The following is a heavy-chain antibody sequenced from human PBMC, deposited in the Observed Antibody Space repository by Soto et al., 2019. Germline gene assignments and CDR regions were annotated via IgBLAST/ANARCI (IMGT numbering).Heavy chain of an antibody. D-gene: IGHD3-22*01. CDR2: IYYSGST. Sequence: KPSETLSLTCTDSGGSISSGDYYWSWIRQPPGKGLEWIGYIYYSGSTYYNPSLKSRVTISVDTSKNQFSLKLSSVTAADTAVYYCARFYYYDSSGYYYVEEFDYWGQGTLVTVSS. J-gene: IGHJ4*02. CDR1: GGSISSGDYY. CDR3: ARFYYYDSSGYYYVEEFDY. V-gene: IGHV4-30-4*01.